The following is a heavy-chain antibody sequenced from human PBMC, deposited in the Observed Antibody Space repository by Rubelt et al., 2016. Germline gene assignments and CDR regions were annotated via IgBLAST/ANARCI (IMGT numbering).Heavy chain of an antibody. Sequence: QVQLQESGPGLVKPSQTLSLTCTVSGGSISSGDYYWSWIRQHPGKGLEWIGYIYYSGSTYYNPSLKSRVTISVDTSKNQFSRKLSSATAADTAVYYGARDAEESYFDYWGQGTLVTVSS. V-gene: IGHV4-31*03. J-gene: IGHJ4*02. CDR3: ARDAEESYFDY. CDR2: IYYSGST. CDR1: GGSISSGDYY.